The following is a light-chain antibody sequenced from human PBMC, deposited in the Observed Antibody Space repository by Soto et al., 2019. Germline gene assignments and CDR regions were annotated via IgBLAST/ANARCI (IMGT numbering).Light chain of an antibody. V-gene: IGLV2-14*01. CDR1: SSDVGDYNF. CDR3: SSYAGSNNLYV. J-gene: IGLJ1*01. CDR2: EVR. Sequence: QSALTQPASVSGSPGQSITISCTGTSSDVGDYNFVSWYQHHPDKAPKVIIYEVRNRPSGVSHRFSGSKSGNTASLTISGLQPEDEADYYCSSYAGSNNLYVFGTGTKVTVL.